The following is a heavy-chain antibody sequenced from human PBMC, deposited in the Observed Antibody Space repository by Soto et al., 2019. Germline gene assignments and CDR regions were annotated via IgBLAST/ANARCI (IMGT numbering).Heavy chain of an antibody. Sequence: ASVKVSCKASGYTFTSYYMHWVRQAPGQGLEWMGIINPSGGSTSYAQKFQGRVTMTRDTSTSTVYMELSSLRSEDTAVYYCAAQVTTVTPSDWYFDLWGRGTLVTVSS. CDR3: AAQVTTVTPSDWYFDL. CDR2: INPSGGST. CDR1: GYTFTSYY. J-gene: IGHJ2*01. V-gene: IGHV1-46*01. D-gene: IGHD4-17*01.